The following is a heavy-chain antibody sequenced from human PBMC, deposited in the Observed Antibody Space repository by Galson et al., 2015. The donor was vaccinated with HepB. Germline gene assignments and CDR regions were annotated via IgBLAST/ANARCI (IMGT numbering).Heavy chain of an antibody. J-gene: IGHJ5*02. CDR2: IWYDGSNK. CDR3: ARDGSGYLGYDFWSGYYEYNWFDP. V-gene: IGHV3-33*01. D-gene: IGHD3-3*01. Sequence: SCKASGGTFSSYGMHWVRQAPGKGLEWVAVIWYDGSNKYYADSVKGRFTISRDNSKNTLYLQMNSLRAEDTAVYYCARDGSGYLGYDFWSGYYEYNWFDPWGQGTLVTVSS. CDR1: GGTFSSYG.